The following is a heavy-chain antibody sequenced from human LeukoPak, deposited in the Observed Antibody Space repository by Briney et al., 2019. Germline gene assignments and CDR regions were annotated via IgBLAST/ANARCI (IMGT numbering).Heavy chain of an antibody. D-gene: IGHD4-11*01. CDR1: GFTFSSYA. V-gene: IGHV3-23*01. Sequence: GGSLRLSCAASGFTFSSYAMSWVRQAPGKGLEWVSAISGSGGSTYYADSVKGRFTISRDNSKNTLYLQMNSLRAEDTAVYYCAKAPGTTVAYYYGMDVWGQGTTVTVSS. CDR3: AKAPGTTVAYYYGMDV. CDR2: ISGSGGST. J-gene: IGHJ6*02.